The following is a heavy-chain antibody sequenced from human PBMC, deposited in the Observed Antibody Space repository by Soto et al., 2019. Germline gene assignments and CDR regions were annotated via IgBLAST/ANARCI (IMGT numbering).Heavy chain of an antibody. V-gene: IGHV2-5*02. CDR1: GFSLITSGVG. CDR2: IYWDDDT. Sequence: QITLKEAGPPLVKPTQTLTLTCSFSGFSLITSGVGVGWIRQPPGKALEWLALIYWDDDTGYSTSLRRRLTIIKDTSRNQVVLTMTNMAPADTATYYCAHTMAPRIFDSWGQGTLVTVSS. J-gene: IGHJ4*02. CDR3: AHTMAPRIFDS.